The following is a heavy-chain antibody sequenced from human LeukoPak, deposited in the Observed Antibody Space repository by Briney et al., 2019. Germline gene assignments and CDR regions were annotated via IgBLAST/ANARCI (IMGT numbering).Heavy chain of an antibody. D-gene: IGHD6-19*01. CDR3: AGETPGGWYGDYFDY. CDR1: GFTFSSYW. J-gene: IGHJ4*02. CDR2: ISYDGSNE. Sequence: PGGSLRLSCAASGFTFSSYWMSWVRQAPGKGLEWVAIISYDGSNEYYADSVKGRFTISRDNSKNTLYLQMSSLRAEDTAVYYCAGETPGGWYGDYFDYWGQGTLVTVSS. V-gene: IGHV3-30*03.